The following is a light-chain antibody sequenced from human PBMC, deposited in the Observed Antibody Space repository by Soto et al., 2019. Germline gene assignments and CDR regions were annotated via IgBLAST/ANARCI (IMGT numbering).Light chain of an antibody. CDR2: GVS. J-gene: IGLJ1*01. CDR3: SSYTSSSTLLYV. CDR1: SSDVGGYNY. V-gene: IGLV2-14*01. Sequence: QSALTQPASVSGSPGQSITISCTGTSSDVGGYNYVSWYQQHPGKAPKLMIYGVSNRPSGVPNRFSGSKSGNTASLTISGLQAEDEADYYCSSYTSSSTLLYVFGTGTKLTVL.